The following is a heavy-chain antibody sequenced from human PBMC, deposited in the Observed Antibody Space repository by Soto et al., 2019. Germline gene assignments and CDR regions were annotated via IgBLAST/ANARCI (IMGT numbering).Heavy chain of an antibody. CDR2: ITATGGST. CDR1: GFTFSNYA. Sequence: EVQLLESGGGLVQPGGSLRPSCAASGFTFSNYAMSWVRQAPGKGLEWVSAITATGGSTYYADSVKGRFTISRDNSKNTLYLQMNSLRAEDTAVYYCAKKFHYGSGSYLYYFDYWGQGTLVTVSS. J-gene: IGHJ4*02. D-gene: IGHD3-10*01. V-gene: IGHV3-23*01. CDR3: AKKFHYGSGSYLYYFDY.